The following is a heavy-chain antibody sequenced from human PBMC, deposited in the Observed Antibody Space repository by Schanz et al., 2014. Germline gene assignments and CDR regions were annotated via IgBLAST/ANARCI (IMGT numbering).Heavy chain of an antibody. Sequence: EVQLVESGGGWVQPGGSLRLSCAASGFTFSDYSMNWVRQAPGMGLEWVSAISGSDGSTYYADSVKGRFTISRDNSKNTLYLQMNSLRAEDTAVYYCAKGRFGELSAFDIWGQGTMVTVSS. CDR1: GFTFSDYS. CDR3: AKGRFGELSAFDI. J-gene: IGHJ3*02. V-gene: IGHV3-23*04. CDR2: ISGSDGST. D-gene: IGHD3-10*01.